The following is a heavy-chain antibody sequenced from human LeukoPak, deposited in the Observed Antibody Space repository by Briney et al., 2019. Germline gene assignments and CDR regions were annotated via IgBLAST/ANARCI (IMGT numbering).Heavy chain of an antibody. CDR1: GYTFTGYY. D-gene: IGHD2-2*02. Sequence: ASVKVSCKTSGYTFTGYYMHWVRQAPGQGLEWMGWINPDSGGTNSAQRFQGRVSMTRDTSISTAYMELSRLRSDDTAVYYCALYRQGGTYSDGFDSWGQGTLVTVSS. J-gene: IGHJ4*02. CDR3: ALYRQGGTYSDGFDS. V-gene: IGHV1-2*02. CDR2: INPDSGGT.